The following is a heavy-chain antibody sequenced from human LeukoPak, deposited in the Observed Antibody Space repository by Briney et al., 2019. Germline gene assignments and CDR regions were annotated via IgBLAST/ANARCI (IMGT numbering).Heavy chain of an antibody. CDR3: AREVKQWLVRGVFDY. J-gene: IGHJ4*02. Sequence: TGGSLRLSCAASGFTLSSYEMNWVRQAPGKGLEWVSYISSSGSTIYYADSVKGRFTISRDNAKNSLYLQMNSLRAEDTAVYYCAREVKQWLVRGVFDYWGQGTLVTVSS. CDR1: GFTLSSYE. V-gene: IGHV3-48*03. CDR2: ISSSGSTI. D-gene: IGHD6-19*01.